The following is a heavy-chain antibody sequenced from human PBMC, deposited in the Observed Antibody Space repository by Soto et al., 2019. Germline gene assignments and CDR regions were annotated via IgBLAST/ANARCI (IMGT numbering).Heavy chain of an antibody. V-gene: IGHV1-69*12. Sequence: QVQLVQSGAEVKKPGSSVKVSCKASGGTFSSYAISWVRQAPGQGLEWMGGIIPIFGTANYAQKFQGRVTITADESTRTAYMDLSSLRSEDTAVYYCARESRYCSGGSCYFLPGIDYWGQGTLVTVSS. CDR1: GGTFSSYA. D-gene: IGHD2-15*01. CDR2: IIPIFGTA. J-gene: IGHJ4*02. CDR3: ARESRYCSGGSCYFLPGIDY.